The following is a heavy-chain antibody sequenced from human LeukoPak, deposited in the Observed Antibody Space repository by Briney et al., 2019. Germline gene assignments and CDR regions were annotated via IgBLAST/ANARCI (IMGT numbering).Heavy chain of an antibody. CDR3: ARSEQWLVPLDH. Sequence: SETLSLTCTVSGDSITGYYWGWIRQPPGKGLEWIGNIYYTGNTYYNASLKSRVTISVDTSKNQFSLKVISMTAADTAVYYCARSEQWLVPLDHWGQGTLVTVSS. CDR1: GDSITGYY. J-gene: IGHJ4*02. CDR2: IYYTGNT. D-gene: IGHD6-19*01. V-gene: IGHV4-39*07.